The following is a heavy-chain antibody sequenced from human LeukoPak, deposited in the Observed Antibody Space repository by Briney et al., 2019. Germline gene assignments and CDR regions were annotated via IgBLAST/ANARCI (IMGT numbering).Heavy chain of an antibody. CDR2: VWFDGSKK. J-gene: IGHJ4*02. Sequence: PGGSLRPSCAASGFTFSSYGMHWVRQAPGKGLEWVAVVWFDGSKKYSADSVKGRITISRDDSKNTLYLQMNSLRAEDTAVYYCARGVDYYDSSGTIDYWGQGTLVTVSS. D-gene: IGHD3-22*01. CDR3: ARGVDYYDSSGTIDY. CDR1: GFTFSSYG. V-gene: IGHV3-33*01.